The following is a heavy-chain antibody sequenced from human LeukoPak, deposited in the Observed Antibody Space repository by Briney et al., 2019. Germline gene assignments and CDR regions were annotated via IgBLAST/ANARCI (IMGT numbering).Heavy chain of an antibody. V-gene: IGHV1-2*02. J-gene: IGHJ4*02. CDR1: GYTFTGYY. CDR2: INPNSGGT. Sequence: ASVKVSCKASGYTFTGYYMHWVRQAPGQGLEWMGWINPNSGGTNYAQKFQGRVTMTRDTSISTAYMELSRLRPDDTAVYYCARVNLRSGGSCYNYWGQGTLVTVSS. D-gene: IGHD2-15*01. CDR3: ARVNLRSGGSCYNY.